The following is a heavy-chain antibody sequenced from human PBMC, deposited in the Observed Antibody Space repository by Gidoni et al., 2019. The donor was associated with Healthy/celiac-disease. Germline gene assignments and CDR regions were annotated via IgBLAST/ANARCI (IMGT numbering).Heavy chain of an antibody. CDR1: GFSLSTSGVG. D-gene: IGHD5-18*01. Sequence: QITLKESGPTLVKPTQTLTLTCTFSGFSLSTSGVGVGWIRQPPGKALEWLALIYWNDDKRYSPSLKSRLTITKDTSKNQVVLTMTNMDPVDTATYYCAHRPGGQLWIHYFDYWGQGTLVTVSS. CDR3: AHRPGGQLWIHYFDY. J-gene: IGHJ4*02. CDR2: IYWNDDK. V-gene: IGHV2-5*01.